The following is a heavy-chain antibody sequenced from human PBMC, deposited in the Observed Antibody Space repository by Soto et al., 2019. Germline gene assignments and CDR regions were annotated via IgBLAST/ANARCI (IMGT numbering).Heavy chain of an antibody. CDR1: GYTFTGYG. J-gene: IGHJ4*02. Sequence: QAQLVQSGAEVKEPGASLKVSCKASGYTFTGYGITWVRQAPGQGLEWMGWASPCSETTNYAPKFKGRVTLTTDTTTNMAYMELRSLRSDDTAVYYCARGGNAEADFWGQGTLVTVSS. CDR3: ARGGNAEADF. CDR2: ASPCSETT. V-gene: IGHV1-18*01.